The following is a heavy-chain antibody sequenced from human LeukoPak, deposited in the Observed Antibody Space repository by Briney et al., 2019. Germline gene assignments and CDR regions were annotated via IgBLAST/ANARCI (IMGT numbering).Heavy chain of an antibody. Sequence: GSLRLSCAASGFTFSSYSMNWVRQPPGKGLEWIGEINHSGSTNYNPSLKSRVTISVDTSKNQFSLKLSSVAAADTAVYYCARGRRNYYGSGSYSRCYIDLWGKGTMVTVSS. CDR3: ARGRRNYYGSGSYSRCYIDL. CDR1: GFTFSSYS. CDR2: INHSGST. V-gene: IGHV4-34*01. J-gene: IGHJ6*03. D-gene: IGHD3-10*01.